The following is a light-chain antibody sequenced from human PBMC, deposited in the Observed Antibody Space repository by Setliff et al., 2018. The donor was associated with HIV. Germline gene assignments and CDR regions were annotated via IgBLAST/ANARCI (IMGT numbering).Light chain of an antibody. CDR1: TGAVTSGHY. CDR2: DTT. J-gene: IGLJ3*02. Sequence: QAVVTQEPSLTESPGGTVTLTCRSSTGAVTSGHYPFWFQQKPGQAPRTLIYDTTNKHSSTPARFSGSVLGGKSALTLSGAQPEDEADYYCLLFYNGVRVFGGGTKVTVL. V-gene: IGLV7-46*01. CDR3: LLFYNGVRV.